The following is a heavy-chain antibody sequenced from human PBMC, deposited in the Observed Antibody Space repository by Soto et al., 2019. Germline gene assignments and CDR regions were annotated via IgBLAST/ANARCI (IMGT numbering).Heavy chain of an antibody. J-gene: IGHJ4*02. D-gene: IGHD2-2*01. Sequence: EVQVVESGGGLVQPGGTLRLSCAASGFSVTNNYMNWVRQAPGKGLEWVSIIDIGGNTYYADSVKDKFTISRDNSRNTLYLHMASLRAEDTAVYYCARGRGSTGYLGSEPYFDYWGQGTLVTVSP. CDR3: ARGRGSTGYLGSEPYFDY. V-gene: IGHV3-66*01. CDR2: IDIGGNT. CDR1: GFSVTNNY.